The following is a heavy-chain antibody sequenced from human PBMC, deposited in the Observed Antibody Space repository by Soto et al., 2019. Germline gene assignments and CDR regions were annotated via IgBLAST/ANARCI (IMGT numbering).Heavy chain of an antibody. D-gene: IGHD3-22*01. J-gene: IGHJ3*02. Sequence: QVQLVQSGAEVKKPGASVKVSCKASGYTFTSYAISWVRQAPGQGLERMGWISAYNGNTNYAQKLQGRVTMTTDTSTSTAYMELRSLRSDDTAVYYCARHRVPTYYYDSSDSQGAFDIWGQGTMVTVSS. CDR1: GYTFTSYA. CDR3: ARHRVPTYYYDSSDSQGAFDI. CDR2: ISAYNGNT. V-gene: IGHV1-18*01.